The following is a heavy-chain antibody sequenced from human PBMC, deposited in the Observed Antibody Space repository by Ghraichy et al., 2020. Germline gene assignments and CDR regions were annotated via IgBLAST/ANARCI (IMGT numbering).Heavy chain of an antibody. CDR3: AAGYGYFDL. J-gene: IGHJ4*02. D-gene: IGHD5-12*01. V-gene: IGHV3-53*01. CDR2: FYRDGFP. Sequence: GGSLRLSCAASGFSVSHKYMNWVRQAPGKGLEWVSAFYRDGFPYYADSVKSRFTVSRDNSENTVYLQMNNLRVEDTAIYYCAAGYGYFDLWGPGTLVTVSS. CDR1: GFSVSHKY.